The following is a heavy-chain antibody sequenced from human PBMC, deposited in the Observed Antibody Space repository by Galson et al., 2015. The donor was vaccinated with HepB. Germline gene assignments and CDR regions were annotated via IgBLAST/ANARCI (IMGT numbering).Heavy chain of an antibody. D-gene: IGHD1-26*01. J-gene: IGHJ4*02. CDR2: IDGDDVK. V-gene: IGHV2-70*13. CDR3: ALTGGCGTYAPGVSYFDF. CDR1: GFSLTSSGMC. Sequence: PALVKPTQTVTLTCTFSGFSLTSSGMCVSWIRQAPGKALEWLALIDGDDVKYYTTSLQTRLAISKDTSRNQVVLTMTNMDPVDTGTYYCALTGGCGTYAPGVSYFDFWGQGTLVIVSS.